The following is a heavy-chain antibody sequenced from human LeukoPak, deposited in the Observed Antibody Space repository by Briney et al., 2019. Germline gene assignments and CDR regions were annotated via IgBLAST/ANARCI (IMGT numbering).Heavy chain of an antibody. CDR2: IYYIGST. V-gene: IGHV4-59*08. CDR3: TRRGDWEYFDY. CDR1: GESISNYY. J-gene: IGHJ4*02. D-gene: IGHD2-21*02. Sequence: SETLSLTCTVSGESISNYYWSWIRQPPGKGLEWIGYIYYIGSTNYNPSLKSRVTISVDTSKNQFSLKLSSVTAADTAVYYCTRRGDWEYFDYWGQGTLVTVSS.